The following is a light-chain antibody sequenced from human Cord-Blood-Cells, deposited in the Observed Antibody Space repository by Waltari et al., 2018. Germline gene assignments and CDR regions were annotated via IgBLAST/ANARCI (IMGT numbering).Light chain of an antibody. CDR3: CSYAGSYVV. J-gene: IGLJ2*01. V-gene: IGLV2-11*01. CDR2: DVS. Sequence: QSALTQPRSVSGSPGQSVTISCTGTSSDVGGYNYFSWYQQHPVKAPKLMIYDVSKRPSGVPDRFSGSKSGNTASLTISGLQAEDEADYYCCSYAGSYVVFGGGTKLTVL. CDR1: SSDVGGYNY.